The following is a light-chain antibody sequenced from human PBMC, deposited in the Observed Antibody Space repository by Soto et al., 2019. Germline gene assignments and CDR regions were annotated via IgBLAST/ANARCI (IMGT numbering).Light chain of an antibody. Sequence: EIVLTQSPATLSLSPGERASLSCRASQSISVYLAWYQQKPGQAPRLLIYDASNRATGIPARFSGRGSGTDLTLPISSLETEDFAVYYCHQRTKWPLTFGGGTKVEIK. V-gene: IGKV3-11*01. CDR3: HQRTKWPLT. CDR2: DAS. J-gene: IGKJ4*01. CDR1: QSISVY.